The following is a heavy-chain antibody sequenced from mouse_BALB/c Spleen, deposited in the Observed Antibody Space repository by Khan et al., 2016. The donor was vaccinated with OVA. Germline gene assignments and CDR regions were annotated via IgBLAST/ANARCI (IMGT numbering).Heavy chain of an antibody. J-gene: IGHJ2*01. CDR3: TRTARIKY. CDR2: ISYSGST. CDR1: GYSITSGYG. Sequence: EVQLQEPGPGLVKPSQSLSFTCTVTGYSITSGYGWNWIRQFPGNKLEWMGNISYSGSTNYNPYLKSRISITRDTSKNQFFLQLNSVTTEDTATYYCTRTARIKYWGQGTTLTVSS. V-gene: IGHV3-2*02. D-gene: IGHD1-2*01.